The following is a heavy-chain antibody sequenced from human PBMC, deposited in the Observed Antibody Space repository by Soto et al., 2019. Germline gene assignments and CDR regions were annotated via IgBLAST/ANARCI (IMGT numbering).Heavy chain of an antibody. CDR1: GFTFSSYA. CDR2: ISGSGGST. Sequence: LRLSCAASGFTFSSYAMSWVRQAPGKGLEWVSAISGSGGSTYYADSVKGRFTISRDNSKNTLYLQMNSLRAEDTAVYYCAKFGFTMVRGVIIDPQDYYDGMDVWGQGTTVTVSS. D-gene: IGHD3-10*01. V-gene: IGHV3-23*01. J-gene: IGHJ6*02. CDR3: AKFGFTMVRGVIIDPQDYYDGMDV.